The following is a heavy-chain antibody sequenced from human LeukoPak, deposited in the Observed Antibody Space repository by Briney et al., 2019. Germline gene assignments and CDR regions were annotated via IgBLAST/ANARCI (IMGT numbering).Heavy chain of an antibody. V-gene: IGHV3-23*01. CDR2: IRGSGGTT. J-gene: IGHJ4*02. CDR3: AKTNGYYSD. D-gene: IGHD3-22*01. Sequence: GGSLRLSCAPWGFTFSSYGMNWVRQARGEGLEWVSGIRGSGGTTYYADSVKGRFTISRNNSKNSLSLQVSSLRAEDTAVYYCAKTNGYYSDWGQGTLVTVSS. CDR1: GFTFSSYG.